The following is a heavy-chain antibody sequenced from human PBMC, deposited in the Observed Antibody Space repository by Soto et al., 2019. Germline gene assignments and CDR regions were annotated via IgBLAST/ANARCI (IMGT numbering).Heavy chain of an antibody. V-gene: IGHV1-24*01. CDR1: GYTLTELS. J-gene: IGHJ4*02. CDR3: ATGSPHYDYVWGSYRYTGVY. Sequence: ASVKVSCKVSGYTLTELSMHWVRQAPGKGLEWMGGFDPEDGETIYAQKFQGRVTMTEDTSTDTPYMELSSLRSEDTAVYYCATGSPHYDYVWGSYRYTGVYWGQGTLVTVSS. CDR2: FDPEDGET. D-gene: IGHD3-16*02.